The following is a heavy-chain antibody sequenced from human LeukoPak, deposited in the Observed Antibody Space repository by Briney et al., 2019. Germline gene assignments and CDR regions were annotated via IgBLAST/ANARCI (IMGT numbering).Heavy chain of an antibody. CDR2: ISGSGGST. CDR1: GFTFSSYG. Sequence: GGSLRLSCAASGFTFSSYGMSWVRQAPGKGLEWVSAISGSGGSTYYADSVKGRFTISRDNSKNTLYLQMNSLRAEDTAVYYCAKRVRGVSYFDYWGQGTLVTVSS. CDR3: AKRVRGVSYFDY. J-gene: IGHJ4*02. D-gene: IGHD3-10*01. V-gene: IGHV3-23*01.